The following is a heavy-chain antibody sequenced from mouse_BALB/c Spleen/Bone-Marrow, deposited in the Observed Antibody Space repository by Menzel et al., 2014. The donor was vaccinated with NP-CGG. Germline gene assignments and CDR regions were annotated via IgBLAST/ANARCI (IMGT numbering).Heavy chain of an antibody. D-gene: IGHD3-1*01. J-gene: IGHJ2*01. CDR2: IYPGNSDT. CDR1: GYTFSNYW. CDR3: TTLARSDFDY. Sequence: EVQRVESGTVLARPGAAVKMSCKASGYTFSNYWMHWVKQRPGQGLEWIGTIYPGNSDTTYNQKFKGKAKLTAVTSTSTAYMELSSLTNEDSAVYYCTTLARSDFDYWGRGTTLTVSS. V-gene: IGHV1-5*01.